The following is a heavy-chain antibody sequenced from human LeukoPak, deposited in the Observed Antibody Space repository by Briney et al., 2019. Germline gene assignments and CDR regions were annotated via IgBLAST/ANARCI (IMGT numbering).Heavy chain of an antibody. CDR1: GGSFSGYY. Sequence: SETLSLTCAVYGGSFSGYYWSWIRQPPGKGLEWIGEINHSGSTNYNPSLKSRVTISVDTSKNQFSLKLSTVTAADTAVYYCARVGFDYWGQGTLVTVSS. J-gene: IGHJ4*02. CDR2: INHSGST. V-gene: IGHV4-34*01. CDR3: ARVGFDY.